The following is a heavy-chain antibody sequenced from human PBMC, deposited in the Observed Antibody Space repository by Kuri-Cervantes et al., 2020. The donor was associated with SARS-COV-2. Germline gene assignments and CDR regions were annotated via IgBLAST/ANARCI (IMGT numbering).Heavy chain of an antibody. Sequence: GESLKISCAASGFTFSSYAMSWVRQAPGKGLEWVSYISSSSSTIYYADSVKGRFTISRDNAKNSLYLQMNSLRDEDTAVYHCASFSVTGDYWGQGTLVTVSS. CDR1: GFTFSSYA. J-gene: IGHJ4*02. CDR3: ASFSVTGDY. D-gene: IGHD4-11*01. V-gene: IGHV3-48*02. CDR2: ISSSSSTI.